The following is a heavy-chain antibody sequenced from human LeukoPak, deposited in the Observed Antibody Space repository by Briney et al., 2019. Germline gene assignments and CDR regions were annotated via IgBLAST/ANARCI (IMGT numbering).Heavy chain of an antibody. CDR1: GDSVSNNSAA. D-gene: IGHD1-26*01. J-gene: IGHJ4*02. Sequence: SQTLSLTCVISGDSVSNNSAAWNWIRQSPSRGLEWLGRTYYRSKWYNDYTISVKGRIIINPDTSKNQFSLQMNSMTPEDTAVYYCARVVGGRGYFDPWGQGTLVTVSS. CDR3: ARVVGGRGYFDP. V-gene: IGHV6-1*01. CDR2: TYYRSKWYN.